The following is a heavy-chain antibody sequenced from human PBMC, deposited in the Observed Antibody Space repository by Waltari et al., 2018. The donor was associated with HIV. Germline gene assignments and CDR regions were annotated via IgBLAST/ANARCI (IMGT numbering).Heavy chain of an antibody. J-gene: IGHJ4*02. D-gene: IGHD4-17*01. CDR2: INHSGST. V-gene: IGHV4-34*01. Sequence: VQLQQWGARLLKPSEPLSRPRAVHGGCVSGHYWIWIRQPPGKGLEWIGEINHSGSTNYNPSPKSRVTISVDTSKNQFSLKLSSVTAADTAVYYCARDSGVGYGGLYYFDYWGQGTLVTVSS. CDR3: ARDSGVGYGGLYYFDY. CDR1: GGCVSGHY.